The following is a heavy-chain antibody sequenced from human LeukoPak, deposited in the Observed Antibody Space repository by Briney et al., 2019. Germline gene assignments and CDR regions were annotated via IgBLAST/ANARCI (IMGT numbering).Heavy chain of an antibody. J-gene: IGHJ4*02. CDR1: GFSVSDSY. D-gene: IGHD6-13*01. V-gene: IGHV3-53*01. CDR2: IYSGDST. Sequence: GGSPRLSCAASGFSVSDSYMNWVRQAPGKGLEWVSVIYSGDSTYYADSVQGRFTISRDNSNNTLYLQMNSLRVGDTAVYYCARDGAGFDYWGQGILVTVSS. CDR3: ARDGAGFDY.